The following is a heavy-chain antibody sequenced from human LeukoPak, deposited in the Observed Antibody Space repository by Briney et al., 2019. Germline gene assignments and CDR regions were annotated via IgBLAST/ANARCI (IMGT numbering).Heavy chain of an antibody. CDR3: RTSTGGF. J-gene: IGHJ4*02. V-gene: IGHV3-30*03. CDR1: GFTFSSYG. Sequence: GGSLRLSCAASGFTFSSYGMHWVRQAPGKGLEWVAFISYDGSNNFYEDSVKGRFTISRDNSKNTIYLQMNSLRAEDTAVYYVRTSTGGFWGQGTLVTVSS. D-gene: IGHD5-12*01. CDR2: ISYDGSNN.